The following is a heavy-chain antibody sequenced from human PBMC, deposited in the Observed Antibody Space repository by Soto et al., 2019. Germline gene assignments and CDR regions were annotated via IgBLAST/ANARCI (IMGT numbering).Heavy chain of an antibody. CDR2: ISYDGSNK. D-gene: IGHD1-26*01. V-gene: IGHV3-30-3*01. CDR3: ARTAIVGATTSHYGMDV. Sequence: GGSLRLSCAASGFTFSSYAMHWVRQAPGKGLEWVAVISYDGSNKYYADSVKGRFTISRDNSKNTLYLQMNSLRAEDTAVYYCARTAIVGATTSHYGMDVWGQGTTVTVSS. J-gene: IGHJ6*02. CDR1: GFTFSSYA.